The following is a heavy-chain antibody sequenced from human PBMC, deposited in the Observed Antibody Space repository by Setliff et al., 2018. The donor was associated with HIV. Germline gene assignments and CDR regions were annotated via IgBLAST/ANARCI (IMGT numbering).Heavy chain of an antibody. CDR2: IIPMFGTA. V-gene: IGHV1-69*06. CDR3: AKDFFRWAAAGPNYFDS. J-gene: IGHJ4*02. CDR1: GGTFNNYA. Sequence: SVMVSCKASGGTFNNYAISWVRQAPGQGLEWMGRIIPMFGTANHAQKFQGRVTITADKSTSTAYMELRNLRSDDTAIYYCAKDFFRWAAAGPNYFDSWGQGTLVTVSS. D-gene: IGHD6-13*01.